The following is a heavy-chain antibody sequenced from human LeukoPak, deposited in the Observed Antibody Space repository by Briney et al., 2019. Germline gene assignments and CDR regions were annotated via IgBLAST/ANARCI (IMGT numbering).Heavy chain of an antibody. CDR1: GGSFSGYY. CDR2: INHSGST. V-gene: IGHV4-34*01. J-gene: IGHJ4*02. CDR3: ARQDSSTTAGDY. Sequence: SETLSLTCAVYGGSFSGYYWSWIRQPPGKGLEWIGEINHSGSTNYNPSLKSRVTISVDTSKNQFSLKLSSVTAADTAVYYCARQDSSTTAGDYWGQGTLVTVSS. D-gene: IGHD1-1*01.